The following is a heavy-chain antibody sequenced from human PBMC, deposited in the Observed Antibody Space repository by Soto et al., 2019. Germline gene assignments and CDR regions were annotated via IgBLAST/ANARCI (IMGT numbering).Heavy chain of an antibody. J-gene: IGHJ4*02. D-gene: IGHD6-19*01. Sequence: GGSLRLSCAASGFTFSSYGMHWVRQAPGKGLEWVAVISYDGSNKYYADSVKGRFTISRDNSKNTLYLQMNSLRAEDTAVYYCAKDHAAFSGYSSGWEFDYWGQGTLVTVSS. CDR1: GFTFSSYG. V-gene: IGHV3-30*18. CDR2: ISYDGSNK. CDR3: AKDHAAFSGYSSGWEFDY.